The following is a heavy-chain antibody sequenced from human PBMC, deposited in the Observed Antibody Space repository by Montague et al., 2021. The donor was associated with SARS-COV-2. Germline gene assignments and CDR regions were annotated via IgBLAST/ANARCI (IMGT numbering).Heavy chain of an antibody. CDR2: IDWDDDK. CDR3: ARMDAGPTAYDY. D-gene: IGHD1-14*01. Sequence: PALVKPTQTLTLACTFSGFSLSTSGMCVSWIRQPPGKALEWLARIDWDDDKYYSTSLKTRLTISKDTSKNQVVLTMTNMDPVDTATYYCARMDAGPTAYDYWGQGTLVTVSS. CDR1: GFSLSTSGMC. J-gene: IGHJ4*02. V-gene: IGHV2-70*11.